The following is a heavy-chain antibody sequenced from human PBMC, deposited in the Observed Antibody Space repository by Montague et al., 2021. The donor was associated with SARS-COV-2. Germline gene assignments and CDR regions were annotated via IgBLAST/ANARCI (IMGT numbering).Heavy chain of an antibody. CDR2: IYYSGST. CDR1: GGSISSYY. J-gene: IGHJ5*02. D-gene: IGHD3-10*01. V-gene: IGHV4-59*01. Sequence: SETLSLTCTVSGGSISSYYWSWIRQPPGKGLEWIGYIYYSGSTNYNPSLKSRVTISVDTSKNQFSLNLKSVTAADTAVYFCARARGRYFDSGSYNWLDPWGQGTLVTVSS. CDR3: ARARGRYFDSGSYNWLDP.